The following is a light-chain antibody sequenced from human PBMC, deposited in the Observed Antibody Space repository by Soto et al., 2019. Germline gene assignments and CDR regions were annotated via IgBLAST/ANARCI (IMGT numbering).Light chain of an antibody. V-gene: IGKV1-12*01. CDR2: SAS. J-gene: IGKJ4*01. Sequence: DIQMTQSPSSVSASVGDRVTITCRASQDVSNWLAWYQQNPGKAPNLLIYSASTLHTGVPSRFSGSGSGTEFTLTISSLQPEDFATYYCQQANSFPPTFGGGTKVEIK. CDR1: QDVSNW. CDR3: QQANSFPPT.